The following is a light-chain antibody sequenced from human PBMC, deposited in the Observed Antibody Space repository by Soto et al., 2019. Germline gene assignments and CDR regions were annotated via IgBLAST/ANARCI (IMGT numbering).Light chain of an antibody. Sequence: ESVLTQSPGTLSLSPGERATLSCRASQSVSSSYLAWYQQKPGQAPRLLIYGASSRATGIPDRFSGSGSGTDFTLTISRLEPEDFAVYYCQQYGSSPRTFGQGTQVDIK. V-gene: IGKV3-20*01. CDR1: QSVSSSY. CDR2: GAS. J-gene: IGKJ1*01. CDR3: QQYGSSPRT.